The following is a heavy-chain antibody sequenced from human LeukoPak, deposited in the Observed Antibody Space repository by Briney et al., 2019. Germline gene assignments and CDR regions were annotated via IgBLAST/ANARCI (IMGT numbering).Heavy chain of an antibody. D-gene: IGHD2-15*01. CDR3: ARMRGGGYYSRGYGMDV. CDR2: VYYTGST. V-gene: IGHV4-39*01. CDR1: GGSISSNIYY. J-gene: IGHJ6*02. Sequence: SETLSLTCTVSGGSISSNIYYWGRIRQPPGKGLEYIGSVYYTGSTYYNPSLKSRVTISVDTSKKQFSLKLTSVTAADTAVYCCARMRGGGYYSRGYGMDVWGQGTTVTVSS.